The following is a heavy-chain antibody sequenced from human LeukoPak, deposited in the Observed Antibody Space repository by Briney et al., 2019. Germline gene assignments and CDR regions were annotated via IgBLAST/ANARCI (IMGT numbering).Heavy chain of an antibody. CDR1: DGSISSSSYY. D-gene: IGHD6-19*01. CDR3: ARVEIAVAGTWWFDP. CDR2: IYYGGST. J-gene: IGHJ5*02. V-gene: IGHV4-39*07. Sequence: SETLSLTCTVSDGSISSSSYYWGWIRQPPGKGLEWIGSIYYGGSTYYNPSLKSRVTISVDTSKNQFSLKLSSVTAADTAVYYCARVEIAVAGTWWFDPWGQGTLVIVSS.